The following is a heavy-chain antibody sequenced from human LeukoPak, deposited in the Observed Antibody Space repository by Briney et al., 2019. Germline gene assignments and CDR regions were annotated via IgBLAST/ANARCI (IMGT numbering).Heavy chain of an antibody. V-gene: IGHV4-30-2*01. D-gene: IGHD3-10*01. J-gene: IGHJ3*02. Sequence: PSETLSLTCTVSDDSISSGAYYWTWIRQPPGKGLEWIGYISHSGSTYYNPSLKSRVTISVDMSKNQFSLKLSSVTAADTAKYYCAGGTRKSMWSYAFDIWGQGTMVTVSS. CDR1: DDSISSGAYY. CDR3: AGGTRKSMWSYAFDI. CDR2: ISHSGST.